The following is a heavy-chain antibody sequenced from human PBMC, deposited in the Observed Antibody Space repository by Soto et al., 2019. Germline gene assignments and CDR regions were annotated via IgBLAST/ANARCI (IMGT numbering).Heavy chain of an antibody. D-gene: IGHD2-2*02. V-gene: IGHV4-59*08. CDR1: GGSISSYY. J-gene: IGHJ4*02. CDR3: ARLAPSTPAAIVDH. CDR2: IYYSGST. Sequence: SETLSLTCTVSGGSISSYYWSWIRQPPGKGLEWIGYIYYSGSTNYNPSLKSRVTISVDTSKNQFSLKLSSVTAADTAVYYCARLAPSTPAAIVDHWGQGTLVTVSS.